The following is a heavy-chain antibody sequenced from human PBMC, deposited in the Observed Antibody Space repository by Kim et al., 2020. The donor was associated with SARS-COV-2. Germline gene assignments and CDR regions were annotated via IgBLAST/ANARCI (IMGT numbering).Heavy chain of an antibody. CDR3: ARSVDYGVWDGFDY. CDR2: IYYSGST. CDR1: GGSISSSSYY. J-gene: IGHJ4*02. Sequence: SETLSLTCTVSGGSISSSSYYWGWIRQPPGKGLEWIGSIYYSGSTYYNPSLKSRVTISVDTSKNQFSLKLSSVTAADTAVYYCARSVDYGVWDGFDYWGQGTLVTVSS. D-gene: IGHD4-17*01. V-gene: IGHV4-39*01.